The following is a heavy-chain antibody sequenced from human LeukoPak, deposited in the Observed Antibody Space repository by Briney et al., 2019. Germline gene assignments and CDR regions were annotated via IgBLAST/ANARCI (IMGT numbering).Heavy chain of an antibody. CDR1: GGSISSSSYY. CDR2: IYYSGST. D-gene: IGHD2-21*02. V-gene: IGHV4-39*07. Sequence: SETLSLTCTVSGGSISSSSYYWGWIRQPPGKGLEWIGSIYYSGSTYYNPSLKSRVTISVDTSKNQFSLKLSSVTAADTAVYYCAKWRLGGGDCLYHWGQGTLVTVSS. CDR3: AKWRLGGGDCLYH. J-gene: IGHJ5*02.